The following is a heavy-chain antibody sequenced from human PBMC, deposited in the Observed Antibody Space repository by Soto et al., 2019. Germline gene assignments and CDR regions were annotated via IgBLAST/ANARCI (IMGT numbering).Heavy chain of an antibody. CDR2: IYHSGST. V-gene: IGHV4-4*03. CDR3: ARVGGSSSPGGFDP. CDR1: GGSISSSNW. Sequence: PETLSLTCAVSGGSISSSNWWSWVRQPPGKGLEWIGEIYHSGSTNYNPSLKSRVTISVDKSKNQFSLKLSSVTAADTAVYYCARVGGSSSPGGFDPWGQGTLVTVYS. J-gene: IGHJ5*02. D-gene: IGHD6-6*01.